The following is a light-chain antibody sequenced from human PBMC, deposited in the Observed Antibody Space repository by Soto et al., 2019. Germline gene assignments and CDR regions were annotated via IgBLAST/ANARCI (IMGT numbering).Light chain of an antibody. Sequence: EIVLTQSPDTLSLSPGERVTLSCRASQRMTNNFLAWFQQKPSLAPRLLIHGAPTRASGGPDRFTGGGSGTDFVLTISRVEPEDVAVYYCQQDGRSPFTFGQGTKLQIK. CDR1: QRMTNNF. CDR2: GAP. CDR3: QQDGRSPFT. J-gene: IGKJ2*01. V-gene: IGKV3-20*01.